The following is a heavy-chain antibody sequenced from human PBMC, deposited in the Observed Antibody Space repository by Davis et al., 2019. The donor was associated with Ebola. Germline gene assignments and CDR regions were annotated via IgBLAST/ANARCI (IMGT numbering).Heavy chain of an antibody. CDR3: ARALYYYYGMDV. CDR1: GGSFSDYF. V-gene: IGHV4-34*01. J-gene: IGHJ6*02. Sequence: SETLSLTCAVYGGSFSDYFWSWIRQSPRKGLEWIGKISHGGVSDYNPSLRSRVTISVDTSKNQFSLQLNSVTPEDTAVYYCARALYYYYGMDVWGQGTTVTVSS. CDR2: ISHGGVS.